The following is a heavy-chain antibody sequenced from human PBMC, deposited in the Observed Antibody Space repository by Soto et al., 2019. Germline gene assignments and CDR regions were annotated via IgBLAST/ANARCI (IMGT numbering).Heavy chain of an antibody. D-gene: IGHD6-19*01. J-gene: IGHJ4*02. CDR1: GYMFSSYW. V-gene: IGHV5-51*01. CDR3: ARRGTYSSGWDY. CDR2: THGGDANT. Sequence: XESLKVSWKCSGYMFSSYWIGLVLQMPGKGLEWMGITHGGDANTRYSPSFEGQVTISTDKSITTAYLQWSSLKASDTAMYYCARRGTYSSGWDYWGQGTLVTVSS.